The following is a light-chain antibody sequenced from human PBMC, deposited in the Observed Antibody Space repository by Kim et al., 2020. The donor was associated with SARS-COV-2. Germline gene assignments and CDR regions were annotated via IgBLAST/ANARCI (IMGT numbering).Light chain of an antibody. V-gene: IGLV6-57*01. J-gene: IGLJ3*02. CDR3: QSYDSSRWV. CDR2: EDN. Sequence: GQTVTISCPRSGGSIASNYVQWYQQRPGSSPTTVIYEDNQRPSGVPDRFSGSIDSSSNSASLTISGLKTEDEADYYCQSYDSSRWVFGGGTQLTVL. CDR1: GGSIASNY.